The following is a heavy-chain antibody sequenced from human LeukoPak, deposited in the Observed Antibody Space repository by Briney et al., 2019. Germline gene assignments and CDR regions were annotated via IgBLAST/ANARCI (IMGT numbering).Heavy chain of an antibody. Sequence: SETLSLTCAVYGGSFSGYYRSWIRQPPGKGLEWIGEINHSGSTNYNPSLKSRVTISVDTSKNQFSLKLSSVTAADTAVYYCARIRCSSTSCYTRFYYYYGMDVWGQGTTVTVSS. J-gene: IGHJ6*02. D-gene: IGHD2-2*02. CDR3: ARIRCSSTSCYTRFYYYYGMDV. CDR2: INHSGST. CDR1: GGSFSGYY. V-gene: IGHV4-34*01.